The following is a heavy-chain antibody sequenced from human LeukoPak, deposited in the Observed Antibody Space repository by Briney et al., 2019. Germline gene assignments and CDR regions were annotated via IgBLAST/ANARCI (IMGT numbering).Heavy chain of an antibody. D-gene: IGHD3-22*01. CDR1: GYSISSGYY. CDR2: IFHSGST. J-gene: IGHJ4*02. V-gene: IGHV4-38-2*02. Sequence: SETLSLTGTVSGYSISSGYYWGWIRQPPGKGLEWIGSIFHSGSTYYNPSLRSRVTISVDTSKNQFSLKLRSVTAADTAVYYCAREAFSSGYYDDYWGQGTLVTVSS. CDR3: AREAFSSGYYDDY.